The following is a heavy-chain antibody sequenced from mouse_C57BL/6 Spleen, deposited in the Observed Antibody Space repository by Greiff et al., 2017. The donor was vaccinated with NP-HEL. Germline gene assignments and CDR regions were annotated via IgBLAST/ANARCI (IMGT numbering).Heavy chain of an antibody. D-gene: IGHD2-3*01. Sequence: QVQLQQPGAELVKPGASVKLSCKASGYTFTSYWMQWVKQRPGQGLEWIGEIDPSDSYTNYNQKFKGKATLTVDTSSSTAYMQLSSLTSEDSAVYYCARRVYDEVSWFAYWGQGTLVTVSA. J-gene: IGHJ3*01. CDR1: GYTFTSYW. CDR3: ARRVYDEVSWFAY. V-gene: IGHV1-50*01. CDR2: IDPSDSYT.